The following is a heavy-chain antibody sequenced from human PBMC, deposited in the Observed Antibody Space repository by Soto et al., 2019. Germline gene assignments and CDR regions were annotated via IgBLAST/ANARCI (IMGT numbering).Heavy chain of an antibody. Sequence: GASVKVSCKASGGTFSSYVISWVRQAPGQGLEWMGGIIPMFDTTYYAQNFQGRVTITADESTSTAYMELSSLRSEDSAAYYCARTNPTSGYFYFDYWRQGTLVTVSS. V-gene: IGHV1-69*13. CDR1: GGTFSSYV. CDR3: ARTNPTSGYFYFDY. J-gene: IGHJ4*02. D-gene: IGHD5-12*01. CDR2: IIPMFDTT.